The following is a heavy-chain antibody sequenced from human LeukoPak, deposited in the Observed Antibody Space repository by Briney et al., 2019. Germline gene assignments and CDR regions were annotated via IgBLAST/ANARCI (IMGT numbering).Heavy chain of an antibody. V-gene: IGHV3-13*01. CDR2: IGTAGDT. CDR3: AGAGSETQWRAFDF. D-gene: IGHD6-19*01. Sequence: PGGSLRLSCAASGFTVSSNYMSWVRQATGKGLEWVSGIGTAGDTYYAGSVKGRFTISRENAKNSLYLQMNSLTAGDTAVYYCAGAGSETQWRAFDFWGQGALVTVFS. CDR1: GFTVSSNY. J-gene: IGHJ4*02.